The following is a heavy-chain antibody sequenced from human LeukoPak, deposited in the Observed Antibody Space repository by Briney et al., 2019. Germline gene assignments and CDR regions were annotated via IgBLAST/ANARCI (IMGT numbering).Heavy chain of an antibody. J-gene: IGHJ4*02. CDR2: IHDNGRT. CDR1: GGPISGYF. V-gene: IGHV4-59*01. CDR3: ARVGGYSGFY. Sequence: PSETLSLTCTVSGGPISGYFWSWIRQPPGKGLEWIGYIHDNGRTTYNPSLRSRVTISIDTSKSQFSLKLNSLTTTHTAVYYCARVGGYSGFYGGQGTLVTVSS. D-gene: IGHD5-12*01.